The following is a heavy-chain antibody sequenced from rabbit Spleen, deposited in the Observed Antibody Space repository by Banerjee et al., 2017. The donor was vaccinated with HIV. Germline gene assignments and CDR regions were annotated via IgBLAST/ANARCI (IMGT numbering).Heavy chain of an antibody. CDR1: GFTISSSDF. Sequence: QSLVESGGGLVQPEGSLALSCKASGFTISSSDFMCWVRQAPGKGLEWIACIYTSDGRTYYANWAKGRFTISRTWSTTVTLQMTSLTAADTATYFCAREVLYAAYAGFGDATMYYFDLWGQGTLVTVS. CDR2: IYTSDGRT. J-gene: IGHJ4*01. V-gene: IGHV1S40*01. CDR3: AREVLYAAYAGFGDATMYYFDL. D-gene: IGHD6-1*01.